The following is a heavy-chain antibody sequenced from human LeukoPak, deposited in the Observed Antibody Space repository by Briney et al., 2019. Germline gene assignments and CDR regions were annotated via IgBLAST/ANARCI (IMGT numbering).Heavy chain of an antibody. Sequence: PSETLSLTCIVSGGSITNYYWSWIRQPPGKGLEWIGYIYYTGSTDYNPSLNSRVTISIDTSKTQFSLNLRSVTAADTAVYYCARGYGDFRVEGRYFHSWGQGTLVTVSS. J-gene: IGHJ4*02. V-gene: IGHV4-59*01. CDR1: GGSITNYY. D-gene: IGHD4-17*01. CDR3: ARGYGDFRVEGRYFHS. CDR2: IYYTGST.